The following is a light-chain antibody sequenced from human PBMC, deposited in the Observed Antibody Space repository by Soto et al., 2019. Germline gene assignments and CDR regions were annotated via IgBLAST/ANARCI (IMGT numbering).Light chain of an antibody. V-gene: IGLV2-14*01. CDR3: SSYTSSSTLL. Sequence: QSALTQPASVSGYPGQSITFSCTGTSNDIGGYNYVSWYQQHPGKAPKLMIFDVSNRPSGVSYRFSGSKSGNTASLTISGLQAEYEADYYCSSYTSSSTLLFGGGTKLTVL. CDR1: SNDIGGYNY. CDR2: DVS. J-gene: IGLJ2*01.